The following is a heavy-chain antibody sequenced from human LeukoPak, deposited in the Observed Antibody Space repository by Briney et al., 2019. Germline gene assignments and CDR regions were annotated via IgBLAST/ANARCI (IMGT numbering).Heavy chain of an antibody. D-gene: IGHD2-2*02. CDR1: GASISSGGYY. CDR2: ISYSGST. V-gene: IGHV4-31*03. Sequence: SQTLSLTCTVSGASISSGGYYWSWIRQHPGKGLEWIGYISYSGSTYYNPSLKSRVTISVDTSKNQFSLKLSSVTAADTAVYYCEVWVPAAISSDYWGQGTLVTVSS. CDR3: EVWVPAAISSDY. J-gene: IGHJ4*02.